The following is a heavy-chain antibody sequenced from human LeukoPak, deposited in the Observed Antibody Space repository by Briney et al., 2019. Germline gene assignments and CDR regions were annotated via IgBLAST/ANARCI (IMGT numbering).Heavy chain of an antibody. V-gene: IGHV1-69*04. CDR2: IIPILGIA. CDR1: GGTFSSYA. D-gene: IGHD5-18*01. J-gene: IGHJ6*02. Sequence: GASVKVSCKASGGTFSSYAISWVRQAPGQGLEWMGRIIPILGIANYAQKFQGRVTITADKSTSTAYMELSSLRSEDTAVYYCARDLEKGMDTAMVSGVYYYYYYGMDVWGQGTTVTVSS. CDR3: ARDLEKGMDTAMVSGVYYYYYYGMDV.